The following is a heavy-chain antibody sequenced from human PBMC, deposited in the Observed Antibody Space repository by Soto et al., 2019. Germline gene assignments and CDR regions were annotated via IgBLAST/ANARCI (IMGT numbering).Heavy chain of an antibody. J-gene: IGHJ5*02. CDR2: IWYGGSNK. D-gene: IGHD2-15*01. V-gene: IGHV3-33*01. CDR3: AGAKSDCSGGSCYSGWFDP. Sequence: PGGSLRLSCAASGTTFSSYGMHWVRQAPGKGLEWVAVIWYGGSNKYYADSVKGRFTISRDNSKNTLYLQMNSLRAEDTAVYYCAGAKSDCSGGSCYSGWFDPWGQGTLVTVSS. CDR1: GTTFSSYG.